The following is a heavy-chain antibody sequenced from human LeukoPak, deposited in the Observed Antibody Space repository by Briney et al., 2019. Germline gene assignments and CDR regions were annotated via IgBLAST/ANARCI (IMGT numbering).Heavy chain of an antibody. Sequence: SETLSLTCAVSGGSISSSNWWSWVRQPPGKGLEWIGEIYHSGSTNYNPSLKSRVSISVDTSRNQLSLRLTSVTAADTAVYYCARGVQGWFAPWGQGTLVTVSS. V-gene: IGHV4-4*02. CDR1: GGSISSSNW. CDR3: ARGVQGWFAP. CDR2: IYHSGST. D-gene: IGHD3-10*01. J-gene: IGHJ5*02.